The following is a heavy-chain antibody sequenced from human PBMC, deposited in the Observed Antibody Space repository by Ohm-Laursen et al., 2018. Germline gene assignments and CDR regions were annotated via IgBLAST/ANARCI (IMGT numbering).Heavy chain of an antibody. CDR1: GGSFSGYY. D-gene: IGHD3-22*01. CDR2: INHSGST. Sequence: SETLSLTCAVYGGSFSGYYWSWIRQPPGEGLEWIGEINHSGSTNYNPSLKSRVTISVDTSKNQFSLKLSSVTAADTAVYYCARVLARYYDSSGYGYWGQGTLVTVSS. CDR3: ARVLARYYDSSGYGY. V-gene: IGHV4-34*01. J-gene: IGHJ4*02.